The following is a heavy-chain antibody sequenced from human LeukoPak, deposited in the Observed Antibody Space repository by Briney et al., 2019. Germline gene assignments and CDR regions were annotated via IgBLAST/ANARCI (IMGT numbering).Heavy chain of an antibody. J-gene: IGHJ5*02. CDR1: GGSISSSSYY. CDR3: ASSQS. V-gene: IGHV4-39*07. Sequence: SETLFLTCTVSGGSISSSSYYWGWIRQPPGKGLEWIGSIYYSGSTYYNPSLKSRVTISVDTSKNQFSLKLSSVTAADTAVYYCASSQSWGQGTLVTVSS. CDR2: IYYSGST.